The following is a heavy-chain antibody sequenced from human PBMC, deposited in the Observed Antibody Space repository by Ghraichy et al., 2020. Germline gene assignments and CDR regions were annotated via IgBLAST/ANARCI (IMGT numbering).Heavy chain of an antibody. Sequence: GGSLRLSCAASGFTFSDHYMDWVRQPPGRGLEWVGRTKNKADSYTTDYAASVQGRFTIFRDDSKNSLYLQMNSLTTEDTAVYFCTRDIYSDTSGYLDNSFGMDVWGQGTTVTVSS. D-gene: IGHD3-22*01. CDR3: TRDIYSDTSGYLDNSFGMDV. CDR2: TKNKADSYTT. J-gene: IGHJ6*02. CDR1: GFTFSDHY. V-gene: IGHV3-72*01.